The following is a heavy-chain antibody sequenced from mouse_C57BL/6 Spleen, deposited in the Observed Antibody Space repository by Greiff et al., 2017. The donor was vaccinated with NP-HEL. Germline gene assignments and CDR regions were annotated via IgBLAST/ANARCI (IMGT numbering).Heavy chain of an antibody. CDR2: IYYSGTI. CDR3: ARVGANYAMDY. CDR1: GISITTGNYR. V-gene: IGHV3-5*01. J-gene: IGHJ4*01. Sequence: DVMLVESGPGLVKPSQTVFLTCTVTGISITTGNYRWSWIRQFPGNKLEWIGYIYYSGTITYNPSLTSRTTITRDTPKNQFFLEMNSLTAEDTATYYCARVGANYAMDYWGQGTSVTVSS.